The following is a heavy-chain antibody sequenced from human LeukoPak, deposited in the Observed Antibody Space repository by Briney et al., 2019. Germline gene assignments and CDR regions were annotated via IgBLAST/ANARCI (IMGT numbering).Heavy chain of an antibody. CDR3: ARDPSYCSGGSCYYTDY. CDR2: SSNDGRTT. V-gene: IGHV3-74*01. Sequence: GGSLRLSCAASGFIFSSNWIHWVRQAPGKGLVWVSSSSNDGRTTSHADSVKGRFTISRDNAKNTLYLQMNSLRAEDTAVYYCARDPSYCSGGSCYYTDYWGQGTLVTVSS. D-gene: IGHD2-15*01. CDR1: GFIFSSNW. J-gene: IGHJ4*02.